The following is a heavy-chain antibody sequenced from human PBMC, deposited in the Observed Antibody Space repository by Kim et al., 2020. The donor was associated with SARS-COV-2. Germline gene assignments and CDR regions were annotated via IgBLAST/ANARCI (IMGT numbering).Heavy chain of an antibody. CDR1: GYTFTGYY. V-gene: IGHV1-2*02. CDR2: INPNSGGT. J-gene: IGHJ4*02. D-gene: IGHD6-13*01. CDR3: ARERVGYSSHTWGTDY. Sequence: ASVKVSCKASGYTFTGYYMHWVRQAPGQGLEWMGWINPNSGGTNYAQKFQGRVTMTRDTSISTAYMELSRLRSDDTAVYYCARERVGYSSHTWGTDYWGQGTLVTVSS.